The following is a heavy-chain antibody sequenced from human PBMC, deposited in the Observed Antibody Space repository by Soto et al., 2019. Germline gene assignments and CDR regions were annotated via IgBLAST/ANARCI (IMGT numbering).Heavy chain of an antibody. V-gene: IGHV3-64D*06. D-gene: IGHD6-13*01. CDR3: VKDMGQAAVGIRYPYGLDV. CDR2: LSSNGIGT. CDR1: GFTVSSFG. Sequence: VGSLRLSCSVSGFTVSSFGMHWVRQAPGKGLEHVSTLSSNGIGTYYADSVKGRFTFSRDTSKNTLYLQMSSLRTEDTAVYYCVKDMGQAAVGIRYPYGLDVWGLGTTVTVSS. J-gene: IGHJ6*02.